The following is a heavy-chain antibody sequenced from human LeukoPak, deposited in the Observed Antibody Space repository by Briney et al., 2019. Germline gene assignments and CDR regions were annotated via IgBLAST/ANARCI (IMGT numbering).Heavy chain of an antibody. D-gene: IGHD2-2*02. CDR3: ATSPGDQLLYWGVRKGSGKKYGMDV. Sequence: KSSETLSLTCTVSGGSISSGGYYWSWIRQHPGKGLEWIGYIYYSGSTYYNPSLKSRVTISVDTSKNQFSLKLSSVTAADTAVYYCATSPGDQLLYWGVRKGSGKKYGMDVWGQGSTVTVSS. CDR2: IYYSGST. J-gene: IGHJ6*02. V-gene: IGHV4-31*03. CDR1: GGSISSGGYY.